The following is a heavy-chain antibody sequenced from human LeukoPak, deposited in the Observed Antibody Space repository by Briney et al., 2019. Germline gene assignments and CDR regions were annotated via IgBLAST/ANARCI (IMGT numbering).Heavy chain of an antibody. CDR3: ARDATGVVTAIPEFPDY. CDR1: GFTFNTYA. CDR2: ISFDGTNK. V-gene: IGHV3-30*04. D-gene: IGHD2-21*02. J-gene: IGHJ4*02. Sequence: GRSLRLSCAASGFTFNTYAIHWVRQAPGKGLEWVAVISFDGTNKYYADSVKGRFTISRDNSKNTPYLQMNSLRPEDTAIYYCARDATGVVTAIPEFPDYWGQGTLVTVSS.